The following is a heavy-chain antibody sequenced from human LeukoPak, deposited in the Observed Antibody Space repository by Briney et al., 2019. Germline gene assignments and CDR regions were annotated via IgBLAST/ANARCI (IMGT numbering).Heavy chain of an antibody. D-gene: IGHD2-2*01. Sequence: SETLSLTCTVSGGSISSSSYYWGWIRQPPGKGLEWIGSIYYSGSTYYNPSLKSRVTISVDTSKNQFSLKLSSVTAADTAVYYCAREFNIVVVPAASYYFDYWGQGTLVTVSS. CDR1: GGSISSSSYY. J-gene: IGHJ4*02. CDR2: IYYSGST. V-gene: IGHV4-39*02. CDR3: AREFNIVVVPAASYYFDY.